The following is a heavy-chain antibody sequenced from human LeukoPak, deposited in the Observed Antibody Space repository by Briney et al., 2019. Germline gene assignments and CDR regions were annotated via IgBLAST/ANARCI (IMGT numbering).Heavy chain of an antibody. CDR3: AKSHYFNSGSFYT. D-gene: IGHD3-10*01. Sequence: GGSLRLSCGTSVFTFSSYAMSWVRQAPGKGLEWVSLITAIAGDTYYADSVKGRLTISRDNSKNTLYLQMNSLRAEDTAVYYCAKSHYFNSGSFYTWGRGTLVTVSS. V-gene: IGHV3-23*01. CDR2: ITAIAGDT. J-gene: IGHJ5*02. CDR1: VFTFSSYA.